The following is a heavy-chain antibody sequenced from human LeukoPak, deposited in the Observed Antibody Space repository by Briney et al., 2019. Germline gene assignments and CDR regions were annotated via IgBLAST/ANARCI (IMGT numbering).Heavy chain of an antibody. CDR2: MNPNSGNT. Sequence: ASVKVSCKASGYTFTSYDINWVRQATGQGLEWMGWMNPNSGNTGYAQKFQGRVTITRNTSISTAYMELRSLRSDDTAVYYCARAGDYGDYGEFDYWGQGTLVTVSS. D-gene: IGHD4-17*01. CDR3: ARAGDYGDYGEFDY. J-gene: IGHJ4*02. CDR1: GYTFTSYD. V-gene: IGHV1-8*03.